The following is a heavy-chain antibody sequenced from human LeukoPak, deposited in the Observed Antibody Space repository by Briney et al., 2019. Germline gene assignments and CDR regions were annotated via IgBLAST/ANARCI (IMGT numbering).Heavy chain of an antibody. J-gene: IGHJ4*02. CDR2: IYHSAST. D-gene: IGHD3-22*01. Sequence: SGTLSLTCAVSGASISSSNWWTWVRQPPGRGLEWIGQIYHSASTNYSPSLKSRVTMSVDGSKNQFSLKLTSVTAADTAVYYCARYYYDSSIYYYYLDCWGQGTLVTVSS. CDR3: ARYYYDSSIYYYYLDC. V-gene: IGHV4-4*02. CDR1: GASISSSNW.